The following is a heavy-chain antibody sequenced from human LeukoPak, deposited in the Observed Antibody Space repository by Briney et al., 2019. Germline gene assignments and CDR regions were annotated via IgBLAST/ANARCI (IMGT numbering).Heavy chain of an antibody. D-gene: IGHD3-10*01. V-gene: IGHV3-30*04. CDR2: ISYHERNK. CDR3: ARPPRGTMVRGADYFDY. CDR1: GFTFSNFA. J-gene: IGHJ4*02. Sequence: GGSLRLSCAASGFTFSNFAMHWVRQAPGKGLEWVAFISYHERNKFYADSVKGRFTNSRDSSRNTLYLQMNSLRPDDTAVYFCARPPRGTMVRGADYFDYWGQGTLVTVSS.